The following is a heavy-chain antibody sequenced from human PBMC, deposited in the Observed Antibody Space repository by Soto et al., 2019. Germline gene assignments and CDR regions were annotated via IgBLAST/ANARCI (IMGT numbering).Heavy chain of an antibody. J-gene: IGHJ4*02. CDR2: FDPEDGET. CDR1: GYTLTELS. V-gene: IGHV1-24*01. Sequence: ASVKVSCKVSGYTLTELSMHWVRQAPGKGLEWMGGFDPEDGETIYAQKFQGRVTMTEDTSTDTAYMELSSLRSEDTAVYYCATGFGGVIVLDYWGQGTLVTVSS. D-gene: IGHD3-16*02. CDR3: ATGFGGVIVLDY.